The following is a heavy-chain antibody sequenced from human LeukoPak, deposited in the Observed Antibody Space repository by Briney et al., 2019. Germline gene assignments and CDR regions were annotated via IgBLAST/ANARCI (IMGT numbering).Heavy chain of an antibody. Sequence: GASVKVSCKASGYSFISYGISWVRQAPGQGLEWMGWITTSNGNTNYAQKFQDKFTMTSDTSTSTAYMELGSLRSDDTAVYYCGRVINGFIDYWGQGTLVTVSS. CDR2: ITTSNGNT. J-gene: IGHJ4*02. CDR1: GYSFISYG. V-gene: IGHV1-18*01. D-gene: IGHD2-8*01. CDR3: GRVINGFIDY.